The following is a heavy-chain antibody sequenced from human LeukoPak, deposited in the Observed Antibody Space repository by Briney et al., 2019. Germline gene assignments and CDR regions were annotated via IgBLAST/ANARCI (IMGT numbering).Heavy chain of an antibody. Sequence: GASVKVSCKASGYTFTSYYMHWVRQAPGQGLEWMGIINPSGGSTSYAQKFQGRVTMTRDMSTSTVYMELCSLRSEDTAVYYCAGTTVAYNWFDPWGQGTLVTVSS. CDR3: AGTTVAYNWFDP. CDR2: INPSGGST. CDR1: GYTFTSYY. D-gene: IGHD4-23*01. J-gene: IGHJ5*02. V-gene: IGHV1-46*01.